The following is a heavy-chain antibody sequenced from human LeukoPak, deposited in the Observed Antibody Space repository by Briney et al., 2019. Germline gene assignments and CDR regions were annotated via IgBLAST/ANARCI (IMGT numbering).Heavy chain of an antibody. J-gene: IGHJ4*02. D-gene: IGHD5-12*01. V-gene: IGHV3-66*01. CDR1: GFTVSSNY. CDR2: IYSGGST. Sequence: GGSLRLSCAASGFTVSSNYMSWVRQAPGKGLEWVSVIYSGGSTYYADSVKGRFTISRDNSKNTLYLQMNSLRAEDTAVYYCARVTYSGYDFGYWGQGTLVTVSS. CDR3: ARVTYSGYDFGY.